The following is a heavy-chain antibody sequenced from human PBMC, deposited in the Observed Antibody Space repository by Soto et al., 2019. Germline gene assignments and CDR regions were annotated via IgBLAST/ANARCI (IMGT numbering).Heavy chain of an antibody. CDR3: ARPMSGHDAFDI. CDR1: GGSISSYY. D-gene: IGHD3-22*01. Sequence: SETLSLTCTVSGGSISSYYWSWIRQPPEKGLEWIGYIYYSGSTNYNPSLKSRVTISVDTSKNQFSLKLSSVTAADTAVYYCARPMSGHDAFDIWGQGTMVTVSS. J-gene: IGHJ3*02. CDR2: IYYSGST. V-gene: IGHV4-59*01.